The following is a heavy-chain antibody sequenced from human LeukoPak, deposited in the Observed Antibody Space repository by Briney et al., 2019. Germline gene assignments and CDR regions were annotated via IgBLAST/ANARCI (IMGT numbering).Heavy chain of an antibody. CDR1: GGSFSGYY. V-gene: IGHV4-59*06. CDR3: ARGGSLPGFDP. CDR2: IYYSGST. Sequence: SETLSLTCAVYGGSFSGYYWSWIRQPPGKGLEWIGYIYYSGSTYYNPSLKSRVTISVDTSKNQFSLKLSSVTAADTAVYYCARGGSLPGFDPWGQGTLVTVSS. J-gene: IGHJ5*02.